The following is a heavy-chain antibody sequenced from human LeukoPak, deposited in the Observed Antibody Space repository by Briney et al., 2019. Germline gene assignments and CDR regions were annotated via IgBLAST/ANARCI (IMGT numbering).Heavy chain of an antibody. CDR1: GFTFGDYA. CDR2: IASETYGGTA. CDR3: TRDQTPYY. Sequence: GGSLRLSCTASGFTFGDYAVTWVRQAPGKGLEWVGFIASETYGGTAEYAASVKGRFTISRDDSNSIAYLQMNSLKTEVTAVYYCTRDQTPYYWGQGTLVTVSS. J-gene: IGHJ4*02. V-gene: IGHV3-49*04.